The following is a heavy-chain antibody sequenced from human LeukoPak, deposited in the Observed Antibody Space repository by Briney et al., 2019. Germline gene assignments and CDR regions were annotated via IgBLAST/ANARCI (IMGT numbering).Heavy chain of an antibody. CDR3: ARRVTGDLRRFDY. Sequence: SETLSLTCTVSGGSIYSYSWGWIRQPPGKGLEWIGNINYSGSTYYNPSLKCRVTIFVDTSKNQFSLKVTSVTAADTAVYFCARRVTGDLRRFDYWGQGTLVTVSS. CDR1: GGSIYSYS. V-gene: IGHV4-39*01. D-gene: IGHD7-27*01. CDR2: INYSGST. J-gene: IGHJ4*02.